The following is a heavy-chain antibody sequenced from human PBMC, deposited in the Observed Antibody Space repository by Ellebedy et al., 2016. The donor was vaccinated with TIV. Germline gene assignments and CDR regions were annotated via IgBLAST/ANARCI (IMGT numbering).Heavy chain of an antibody. CDR1: GFTFSNHA. CDR2: IYSGADGGDT. CDR3: ARDAADNGGKLDY. Sequence: PGGSLRLSCEASGFTFSNHAMSWVRQAPGKGLEWVSVIYSGADGGDTYYADSVKGRFTIPRDNSKNTLYLQMNSLRAEETAVYYCARDAADNGGKLDYWGQGALVTVSS. J-gene: IGHJ4*02. D-gene: IGHD4-23*01. V-gene: IGHV3-23*03.